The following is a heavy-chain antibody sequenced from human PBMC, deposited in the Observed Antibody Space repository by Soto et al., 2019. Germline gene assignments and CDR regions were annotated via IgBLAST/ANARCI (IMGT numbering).Heavy chain of an antibody. D-gene: IGHD4-4*01. Sequence: ASVKVSCKASGYTFTSYYMHWVRQAPGQGLEWMGIINPSGGSTSYAQKFQGRVTMTGDASTSTVYMELSSLRSEDTAVYYCATGNSPENFDYWGQGTLVTVSS. CDR3: ATGNSPENFDY. J-gene: IGHJ4*02. CDR1: GYTFTSYY. V-gene: IGHV1-46*01. CDR2: INPSGGST.